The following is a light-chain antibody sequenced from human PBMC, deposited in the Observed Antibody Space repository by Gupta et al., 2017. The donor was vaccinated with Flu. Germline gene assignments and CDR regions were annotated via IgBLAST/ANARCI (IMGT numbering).Light chain of an antibody. CDR2: GAS. Sequence: EIVLTQSPGTLSLSPGERATLSCGASQSIASDYLAWYQHKPGQAPRLLIYGASTRATGIPDRFSGSGSGTDFTLTISRLEPEDFAVYYCQQYGSSADSFGQGTKLDIK. CDR1: QSIASDY. CDR3: QQYGSSADS. J-gene: IGKJ2*03. V-gene: IGKV3-20*01.